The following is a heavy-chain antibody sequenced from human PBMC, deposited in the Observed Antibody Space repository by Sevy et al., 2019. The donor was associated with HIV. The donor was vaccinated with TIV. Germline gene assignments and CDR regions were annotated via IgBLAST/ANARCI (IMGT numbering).Heavy chain of an antibody. CDR2: ITLSGSST. CDR3: ARDRQGITVAGTAIDY. CDR1: GFTFSNYE. J-gene: IGHJ4*02. Sequence: GGSLRLSCTASGFTFSNYEMNWVSQAPGKGLEWVSYITLSGSSTYYADSVKGRFTISRDNAKNSLYLQMNSLRAEDTAVYYCARDRQGITVAGTAIDYWGQGTLVTVSS. V-gene: IGHV3-48*03. D-gene: IGHD6-19*01.